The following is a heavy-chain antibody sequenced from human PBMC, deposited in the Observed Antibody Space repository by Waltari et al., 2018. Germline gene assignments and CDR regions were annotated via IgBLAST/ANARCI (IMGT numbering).Heavy chain of an antibody. V-gene: IGHV1-2*06. D-gene: IGHD3-3*01. J-gene: IGHJ6*02. Sequence: VQLVQSGAAVKKPGASVQVSCKASDYTFTGYYMPWLRTSPGQGLEWMGRINPNSGGTNYAQKFQGRVTMTRDTSISTAYRELSRLRSDDTAVYYCARVRGLIGGSYYYGMDVWGQGTTVTVSS. CDR2: INPNSGGT. CDR1: DYTFTGYY. CDR3: ARVRGLIGGSYYYGMDV.